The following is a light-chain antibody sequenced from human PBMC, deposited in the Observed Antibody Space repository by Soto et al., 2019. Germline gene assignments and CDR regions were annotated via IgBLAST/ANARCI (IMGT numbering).Light chain of an antibody. CDR1: QGVGDD. CDR3: LQDHDYPHT. CDR2: AAS. J-gene: IGKJ1*01. Sequence: AIQMTQSPSSLSASVGDRVTITCRASQGVGDDLAWYQQRPGTAPKVLIYAASTLQFGVPQSFSCSGSGTFFTITITSLQPDDSATYNFLQDHDYPHTFGQGTKVKSN. V-gene: IGKV1-6*02.